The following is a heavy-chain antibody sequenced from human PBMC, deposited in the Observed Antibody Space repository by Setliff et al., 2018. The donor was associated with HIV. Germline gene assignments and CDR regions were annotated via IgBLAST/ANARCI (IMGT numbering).Heavy chain of an antibody. D-gene: IGHD6-6*01. CDR3: ARENLVPNWLDP. CDR1: GYPFHARY. CDR2: IHPNSGDT. J-gene: IGHJ5*02. Sequence: ASVKVSCKASGYPFHARYIHWLRQAPGQAPEWRGCIHPNSGDTNFAQAFQERVTLTRDASITTAYMELSGLTSKDTAIYFCARENLVPNWLDPWGQGTLVTVSS. V-gene: IGHV1-2*02.